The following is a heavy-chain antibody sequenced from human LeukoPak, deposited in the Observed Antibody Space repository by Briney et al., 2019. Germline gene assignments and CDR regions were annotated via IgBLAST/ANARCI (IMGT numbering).Heavy chain of an antibody. Sequence: GGSLRLSCAASGFTFSSYWMHWVRQAPGKGLVWVSRINSDGSSTSYADSVKGRFTISRHNAKNTLYLQMNSLRAEDTAVYYCARAEKTYYYDSSGYYWGQGTLVTVSS. CDR2: INSDGSST. CDR1: GFTFSSYW. CDR3: ARAEKTYYYDSSGYY. D-gene: IGHD3-22*01. V-gene: IGHV3-74*01. J-gene: IGHJ4*02.